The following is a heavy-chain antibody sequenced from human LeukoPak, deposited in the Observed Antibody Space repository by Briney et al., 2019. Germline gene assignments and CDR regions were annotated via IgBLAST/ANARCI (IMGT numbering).Heavy chain of an antibody. J-gene: IGHJ4*01. V-gene: IGHV3-7*01. CDR1: GFAFTTYW. CDR3: ASGRHDFVH. Sequence: PGGSLRLSCSASGFAFTTYWMTWVRQAPGKGPEWVANINLDGTEVHYVDSLKDRFTISRDNATNSLYLQMNSLRAENTAVYYCASGRHDFVHWGHGTLVTVSS. D-gene: IGHD3-16*01. CDR2: INLDGTEV.